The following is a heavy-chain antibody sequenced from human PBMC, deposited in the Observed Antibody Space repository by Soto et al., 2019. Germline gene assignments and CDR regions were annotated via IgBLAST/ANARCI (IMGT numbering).Heavy chain of an antibody. J-gene: IGHJ4*02. CDR3: ARGLHSLFDY. CDR1: GFTFSNYG. V-gene: IGHV3-33*01. D-gene: IGHD2-21*01. CDR2: IWYDGNNK. Sequence: PVGSLRLSCAASGFTFSNYGMHWVRRAPGKGLEWVAVIWYDGNNKYYADSVKGRFTISRDNSNNTLYVQMTSLRAEDTAVYYCARGLHSLFDYWGQGTLVTVSS.